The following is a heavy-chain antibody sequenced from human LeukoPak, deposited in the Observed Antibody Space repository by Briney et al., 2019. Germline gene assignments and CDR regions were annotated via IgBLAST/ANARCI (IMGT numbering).Heavy chain of an antibody. V-gene: IGHV4-39*07. Sequence: EPSETLSLTCTVSGGSIRSSYYYWGWIRQPPGKGLEWIGSIYDSGSTYYNPSLKSRVTISVDTSKNQFSLKLSSVTAADTAVYYCARDRSVPAALRLNDLWYFDLWGRGTLVTVSS. CDR2: IYDSGST. D-gene: IGHD2-2*01. CDR3: ARDRSVPAALRLNDLWYFDL. J-gene: IGHJ2*01. CDR1: GGSIRSSYYY.